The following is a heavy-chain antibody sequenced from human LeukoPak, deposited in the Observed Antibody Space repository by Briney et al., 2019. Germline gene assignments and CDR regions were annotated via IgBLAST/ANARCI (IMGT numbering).Heavy chain of an antibody. J-gene: IGHJ4*02. V-gene: IGHV3-23*01. CDR2: ISGSGGST. CDR1: GFTFSSYA. D-gene: IGHD6-19*01. Sequence: GGSLRLSCAASGFTFSSYAMGWVRQAPGKGLEWVSAISGSGGSTYYADSVKGRFTISRDNSKNTLYLQMNSLRAEDTAVYHCAKEERVAGYFDYWGQGTLVTVSS. CDR3: AKEERVAGYFDY.